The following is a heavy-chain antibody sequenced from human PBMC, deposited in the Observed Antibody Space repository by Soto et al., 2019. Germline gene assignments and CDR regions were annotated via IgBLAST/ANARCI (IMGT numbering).Heavy chain of an antibody. D-gene: IGHD2-2*01. CDR2: INHSGST. V-gene: IGHV4-34*01. CDR1: CGSFSGYY. CDR3: ARERRGIVVVPTTYGMDV. Sequence: SETLSLTCAVYCGSFSGYYWSWIRQPPGKGLEWIGEINHSGSTNYNPSLKSRVTISVDTSKNQFSLKLSSVTAADTAVYYCARERRGIVVVPTTYGMDVWGQGTTVTVSS. J-gene: IGHJ6*02.